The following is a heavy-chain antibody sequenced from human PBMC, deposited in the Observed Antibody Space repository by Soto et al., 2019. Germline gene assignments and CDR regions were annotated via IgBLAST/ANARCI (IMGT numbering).Heavy chain of an antibody. D-gene: IGHD6-13*01. CDR1: GFTFSGHA. V-gene: IGHV3-23*01. J-gene: IGHJ6*02. CDR2: ISNSGGNT. CDR3: AKERIAGSSYFYGTDV. Sequence: GGSLRLSCAASGFTFSGHAMTWVRQAPGKGLEWVSGISNSGGNTYCADSVKGRFTISRDNSKNTLFLQMNSLRVEDTAVYYCAKERIAGSSYFYGTDVWGQGTTVTVSS.